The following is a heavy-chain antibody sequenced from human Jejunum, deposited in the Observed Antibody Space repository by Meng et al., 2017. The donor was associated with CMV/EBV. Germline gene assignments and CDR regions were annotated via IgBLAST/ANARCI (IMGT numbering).Heavy chain of an antibody. V-gene: IGHV3-23*03. CDR2: ICSGGNSVAST. Sequence: PGKGLEWVSVICSGGNSVASTFYADSVKGRFTISRDIPENTLYLQMNSLRDEDTAVYYCAKDRGSIVLVPAAMGRRRYYSDGMDVWGQGTTVTVSS. J-gene: IGHJ6*02. D-gene: IGHD2-2*01. CDR3: AKDRGSIVLVPAAMGRRRYYSDGMDV.